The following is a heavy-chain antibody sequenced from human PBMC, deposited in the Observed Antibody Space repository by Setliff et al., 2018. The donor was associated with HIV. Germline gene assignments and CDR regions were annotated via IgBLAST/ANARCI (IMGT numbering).Heavy chain of an antibody. V-gene: IGHV3-53*01. Sequence: GGSLRLSCAASGFTVSSDYMSRVRQAPGKGLEWLSTIYGGASTYYADSVKGRFTISRDNSKNTVFLQMNSLRVEDTAVYYCANSPARPPCDCWGQGALVTVSS. J-gene: IGHJ4*02. CDR2: IYGGAST. CDR1: GFTVSSDY. D-gene: IGHD6-6*01. CDR3: ANSPARPPCDC.